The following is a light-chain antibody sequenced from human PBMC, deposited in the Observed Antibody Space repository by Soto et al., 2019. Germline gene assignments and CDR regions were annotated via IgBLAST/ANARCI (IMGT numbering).Light chain of an antibody. V-gene: IGKV1-39*01. CDR1: QSISSY. Sequence: DIQMTQSPSSLSASVGDRVTITCRASQSISSYLNWYQQKPGKAPKLLIYAASSLQSGVPSRFSGSGSGTDFTLTISSLQPEDFATYYCQQSYSTPQSTFGQGTKVESK. J-gene: IGKJ1*01. CDR2: AAS. CDR3: QQSYSTPQST.